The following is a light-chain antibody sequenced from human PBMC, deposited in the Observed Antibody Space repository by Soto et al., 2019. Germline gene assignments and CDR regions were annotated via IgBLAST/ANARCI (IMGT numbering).Light chain of an antibody. CDR2: AAS. CDR1: QSVAGY. V-gene: IGKV1-39*01. J-gene: IGKJ1*01. CDR3: QQSYTSSWT. Sequence: DIQMTQAPSSLSASVGDRVTLTCRASQSVAGYLNWYQQKPGGAPHLLIYAASTLQSGVPSRFSGSGSGTDFKLTISSLQPEHVATYYCQQSYTSSWTFGPGTKVDSK.